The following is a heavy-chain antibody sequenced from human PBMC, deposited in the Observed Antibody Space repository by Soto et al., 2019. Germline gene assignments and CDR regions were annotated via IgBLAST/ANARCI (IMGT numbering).Heavy chain of an antibody. CDR1: GYTFTKYY. CDR3: AKNLLVTIPDRFDI. CDR2: IIPSSGVP. J-gene: IGHJ3*02. Sequence: QVQLVQSGAEVKKPGASVKVSCKASGYTFTKYYMHWVRQAPGQGLEWMGWIIPSSGVPNYAQKFQGRVTMTRDTSISTAYMELIRLRSDDTAVYYCAKNLLVTIPDRFDIWGQGTMVPVSS. D-gene: IGHD2-21*01. V-gene: IGHV1-2*02.